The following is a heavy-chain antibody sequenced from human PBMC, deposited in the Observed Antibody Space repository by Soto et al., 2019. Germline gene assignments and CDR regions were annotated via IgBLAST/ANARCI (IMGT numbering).Heavy chain of an antibody. CDR1: GFTFSSYW. CDR2: INSDGSST. V-gene: IGHV3-74*01. Sequence: EVQLVESGGDLVQPGGSLRLSCAAYGFTFSSYWMNWVRQAPGKGLVWVSRINSDGSSTSYADPVKGRFTISRDNAKNTLYLQMNSLRAEYTAVYYCSRGGVRRARCCVDYYYMDVWGKGTTVTVSS. CDR3: SRGGVRRARCCVDYYYMDV. D-gene: IGHD3-10*01. J-gene: IGHJ6*03.